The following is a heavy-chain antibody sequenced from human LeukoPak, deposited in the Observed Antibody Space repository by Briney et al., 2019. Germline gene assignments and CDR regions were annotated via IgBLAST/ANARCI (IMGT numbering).Heavy chain of an antibody. CDR1: GYTFTSYD. Sequence: ASVKVSCKASGYTFTSYDINWVRQATGQGLEWMGWMNPNSGNTGYAQKFRGRVTMTRNTSISTAYMELSSLRSEDTAVYYCARGVYYDSSGYSVDAFDIWGQGTMVTVSS. CDR3: ARGVYYDSSGYSVDAFDI. D-gene: IGHD3-22*01. CDR2: MNPNSGNT. J-gene: IGHJ3*02. V-gene: IGHV1-8*01.